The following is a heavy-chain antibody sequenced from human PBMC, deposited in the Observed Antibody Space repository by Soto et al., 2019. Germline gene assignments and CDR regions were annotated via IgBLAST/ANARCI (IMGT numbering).Heavy chain of an antibody. J-gene: IGHJ5*02. Sequence: ASVKVSCKASGYTFTNYAMHWVRQAPGQRLEWMGWINAGNGNAKYSQKFQGRVTITRDTSASTDYMELSSLRSEDTAVYSCAILRYFGEGMGLDPWGQGTLVTVSS. CDR2: INAGNGNA. V-gene: IGHV1-3*01. CDR3: AILRYFGEGMGLDP. D-gene: IGHD3-9*01. CDR1: GYTFTNYA.